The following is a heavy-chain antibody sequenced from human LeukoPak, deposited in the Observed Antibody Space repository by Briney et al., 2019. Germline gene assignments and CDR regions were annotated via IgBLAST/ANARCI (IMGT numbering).Heavy chain of an antibody. V-gene: IGHV4-59*01. CDR1: GAPITTYS. J-gene: IGHJ4*02. Sequence: KASETLSLTCTVSGAPITTYSWSWIRQPPGKELEWIGFIYYSGSTNYNPSLKSRVTMSVDTSKNQFSLILTSVTAADTAVYFCARGGNKFDYWGQGTLVTVSS. CDR3: ARGGNKFDY. D-gene: IGHD2/OR15-2a*01. CDR2: IYYSGST.